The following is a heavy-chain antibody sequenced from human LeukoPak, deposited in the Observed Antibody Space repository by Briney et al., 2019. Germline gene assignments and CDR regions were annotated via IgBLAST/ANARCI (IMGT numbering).Heavy chain of an antibody. CDR1: GFTFSSYA. CDR2: ISADGTQK. Sequence: PGGSLRLSCVASGFTFSSYALHWLRQAPGKGLEWVAVISADGTQKYYADSVKGRFTVSRDNSKNTLYLQMNSLRAEDTAVYYCAKDRLYYYDSSGYLWGQGTLVTVSS. CDR3: AKDRLYYYDSSGYL. J-gene: IGHJ4*02. V-gene: IGHV3-30-3*01. D-gene: IGHD3-22*01.